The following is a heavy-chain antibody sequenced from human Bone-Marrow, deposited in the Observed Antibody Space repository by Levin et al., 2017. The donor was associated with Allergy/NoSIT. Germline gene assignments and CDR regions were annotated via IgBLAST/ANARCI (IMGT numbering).Heavy chain of an antibody. V-gene: IGHV3-23*01. CDR3: AKDLRGGPPRYHDY. Sequence: GGSLRLSCAASGFTFYNYAMNWVRQAPGKGLEWVSTVSGSGDSTYYADSVKGRFTISRDNSKNTLYLQMNTLRAEDTAVYYCAKDLRGGPPRYHDYWGQGTLVSVSS. D-gene: IGHD1-26*01. J-gene: IGHJ4*02. CDR2: VSGSGDST. CDR1: GFTFYNYA.